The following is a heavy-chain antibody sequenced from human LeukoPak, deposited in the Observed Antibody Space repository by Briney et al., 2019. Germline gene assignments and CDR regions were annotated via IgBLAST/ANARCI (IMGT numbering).Heavy chain of an antibody. CDR1: TYSSYL. J-gene: IGHJ4*02. Sequence: TYSSYLMSWVRQPPGKGLEWIGSIYYSGSTYYNPPLKSRVTISVDTSKNQFSLKLSSVTAADTAVYYCARFGYSYGPLDYWGQGTLVTVSS. CDR3: ARFGYSYGPLDY. CDR2: IYYSGST. V-gene: IGHV4-39*07. D-gene: IGHD5-18*01.